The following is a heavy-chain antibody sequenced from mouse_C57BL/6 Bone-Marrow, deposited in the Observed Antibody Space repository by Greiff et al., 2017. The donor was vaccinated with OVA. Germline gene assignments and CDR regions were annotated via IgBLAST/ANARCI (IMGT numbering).Heavy chain of an antibody. Sequence: QVQLQQPGAELVRPGTSVKLSCKASGYTFTSYWMHWVKQRPGQGLEWIGVIDPSDSYTNYNQKFKGKATLTVDTSSSTAYMRLSSLTSEDSAVYYCAREGFFAYWGQGTLVTVSA. CDR3: AREGFFAY. V-gene: IGHV1-59*01. CDR2: IDPSDSYT. J-gene: IGHJ3*01. CDR1: GYTFTSYW.